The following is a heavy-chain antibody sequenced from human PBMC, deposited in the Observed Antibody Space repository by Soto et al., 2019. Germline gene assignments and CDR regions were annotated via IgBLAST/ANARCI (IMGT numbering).Heavy chain of an antibody. V-gene: IGHV1-69*02. CDR2: IIPILGIA. CDR3: SRTGRYHGSGSYSHNWFDP. Sequence: QVQLVQSGAEVKKPGSSVKVSCKASGGTFSSYTISWVRQAPGQGLEWMGRIIPILGIANYAQKFQGRVTITADKSTITAYMELSSLRSEDTAVYYCSRTGRYHGSGSYSHNWFDPWGQGTLVTVSS. D-gene: IGHD3-10*01. CDR1: GGTFSSYT. J-gene: IGHJ5*02.